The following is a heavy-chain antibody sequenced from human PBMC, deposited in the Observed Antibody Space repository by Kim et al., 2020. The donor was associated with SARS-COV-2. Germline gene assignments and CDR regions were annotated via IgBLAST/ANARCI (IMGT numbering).Heavy chain of an antibody. D-gene: IGHD3-3*01. CDR2: IIPVFGTA. CDR3: ATARDYDFWSGYFDL. CDR1: GGTFSSYA. V-gene: IGHV1-69*13. J-gene: IGHJ2*01. Sequence: SVKVSCKASGGTFSSYAINWVRQAPGQGLDWMGGIIPVFGTATYAENFQGRVTITADESTSTAYMELGSLRFEDTAAYYCATARDYDFWSGYFDLWGRGTLVSVSS.